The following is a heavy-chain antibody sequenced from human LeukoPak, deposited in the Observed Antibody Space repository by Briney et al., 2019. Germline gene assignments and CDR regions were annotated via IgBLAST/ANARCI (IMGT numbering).Heavy chain of an antibody. CDR1: GYSFTSYW. D-gene: IGHD1-26*01. J-gene: IGHJ3*02. CDR3: ARHVLEWELLKAFDI. Sequence: GESLKISCKGSGYSFTSYWIGWVRQMPGKGLEWMGIIFPGDSETRYSPSFQGQVTISADKSVRTAYLQWSSLKASDTAMYYCARHVLEWELLKAFDIWGQGTLVTVSS. CDR2: IFPGDSET. V-gene: IGHV5-51*01.